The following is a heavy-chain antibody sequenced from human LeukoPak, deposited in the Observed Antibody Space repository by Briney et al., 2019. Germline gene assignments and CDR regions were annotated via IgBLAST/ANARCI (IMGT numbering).Heavy chain of an antibody. CDR2: ISGTSGTI. J-gene: IGHJ6*02. CDR3: ARDSGMDV. Sequence: GGSLRLSCAASGFTFSIYSMNWLRQAPGKRLEWVSYISGTSGTIYYADSVKGRFTISRDNAKNSLYLQMNSLRGEDTAVYYCARDSGMDVWGQETTVTVSS. V-gene: IGHV3-48*01. CDR1: GFTFSIYS.